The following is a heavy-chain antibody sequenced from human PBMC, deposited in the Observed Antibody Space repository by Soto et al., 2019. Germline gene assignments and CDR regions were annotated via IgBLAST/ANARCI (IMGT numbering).Heavy chain of an antibody. V-gene: IGHV3-30*18. J-gene: IGHJ6*02. CDR3: AKDIIQILMVYATGRYYYGMDV. CDR2: ISYDGSNK. Sequence: PGGSLRLSCAASVFTFSSYGMHWVRQAPGKGMEWMAVISYDGSNKYYADSVKGRFTISRDNSKNTLYLQMNSLRAEDTAVYYCAKDIIQILMVYATGRYYYGMDVWGQGTTVTVSS. CDR1: VFTFSSYG. D-gene: IGHD2-8*01.